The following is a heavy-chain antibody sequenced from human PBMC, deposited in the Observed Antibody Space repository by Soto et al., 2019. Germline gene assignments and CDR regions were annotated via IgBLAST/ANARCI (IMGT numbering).Heavy chain of an antibody. D-gene: IGHD6-25*01. J-gene: IGHJ6*02. CDR3: ARQGAALRDYYYGMDV. CDR2: IIPIFGTA. CDR1: GGTCSSYA. Sequence: QVQLVQSGAEVKKPGSSVKVSCKASGGTCSSYAISWVRQAPGQGLEWMGGIIPIFGTANYAQKFQGRVTMTADESTRAADMELSSLRSEGTAVYYCARQGAALRDYYYGMDVWGQGTTVMVSS. V-gene: IGHV1-69*12.